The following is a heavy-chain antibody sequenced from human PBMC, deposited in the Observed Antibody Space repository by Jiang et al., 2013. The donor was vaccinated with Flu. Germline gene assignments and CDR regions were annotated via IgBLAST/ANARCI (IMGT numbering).Heavy chain of an antibody. CDR3: AKKRVLDDSSGPAFYYYYYGMDV. CDR2: IRYDGSNK. D-gene: IGHD3-22*01. Sequence: VQLLESGGGVVQPGGSLRLSCAASGFTFSSYGMHWVRQAPGKGLEWVAFIRYDGSNKYYADSVKGRFTISRDNSKNTLYLQMNSLRAEDTAVYYCAKKRVLDDSSGPAFYYYYYGMDVWGQGTTVTVSS. CDR1: GFTFSSYG. V-gene: IGHV3-30*02. J-gene: IGHJ6*02.